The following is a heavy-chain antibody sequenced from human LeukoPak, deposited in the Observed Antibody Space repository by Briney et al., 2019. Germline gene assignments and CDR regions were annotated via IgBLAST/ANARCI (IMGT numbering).Heavy chain of an antibody. V-gene: IGHV3-30*04. CDR1: GFTFSSYA. CDR2: ISHDGSNK. Sequence: GRSLRLSCAASGFTFSSYAMHWVRQAPGKGLEWVAVISHDGSNKYYADSVKGRFTISRDNSKNTLYLQMNSLRAEDTAVYYCAKVGDYYDSSGYSYWGQGTLVTVSS. J-gene: IGHJ4*02. D-gene: IGHD3-22*01. CDR3: AKVGDYYDSSGYSY.